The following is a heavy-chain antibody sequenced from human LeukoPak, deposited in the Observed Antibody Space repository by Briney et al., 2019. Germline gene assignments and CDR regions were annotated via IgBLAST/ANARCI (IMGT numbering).Heavy chain of an antibody. D-gene: IGHD1-26*01. V-gene: IGHV3-21*01. Sequence: GGSLRLSCAASGFTFSSYSMNWVRQAPGKGLEWVSFISSSSAHINYADSVKGRFTISRDNPRNSLYLQMNSLRTEDTAVYYCARDIGGSYTAIDYWGQGTLVTVSS. CDR1: GFTFSSYS. CDR3: ARDIGGSYTAIDY. J-gene: IGHJ4*02. CDR2: ISSSSAHI.